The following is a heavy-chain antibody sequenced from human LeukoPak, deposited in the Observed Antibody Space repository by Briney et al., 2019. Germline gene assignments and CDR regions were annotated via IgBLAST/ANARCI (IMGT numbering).Heavy chain of an antibody. J-gene: IGHJ6*03. Sequence: SETLSLTCAVSGGSISSSNWWSWVRQPPGKGLEWIGEIYHSGSTNYNPSLKSRVTISVDKSKNQFSLKLSSVTAADTAVYYCAREGYDILTGPHTDYYYYYMDVWGKGTTVTISS. CDR2: IYHSGST. D-gene: IGHD3-9*01. CDR3: AREGYDILTGPHTDYYYYYMDV. V-gene: IGHV4-4*02. CDR1: GGSISSSNW.